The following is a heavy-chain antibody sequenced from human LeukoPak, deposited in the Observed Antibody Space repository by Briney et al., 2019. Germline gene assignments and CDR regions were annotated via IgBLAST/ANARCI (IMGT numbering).Heavy chain of an antibody. Sequence: PGGSLRLSCAASGFTFSNYWMTWVRQAPGKGLEWVANIRQDGGEKHYVDSVKGRFTISRDNAENSLYLQMNSLRAEDTAVYYCARGYGSKDYWGQGTPVTVSS. V-gene: IGHV3-7*03. CDR2: IRQDGGEK. CDR1: GFTFSNYW. J-gene: IGHJ4*02. CDR3: ARGYGSKDY. D-gene: IGHD5-18*01.